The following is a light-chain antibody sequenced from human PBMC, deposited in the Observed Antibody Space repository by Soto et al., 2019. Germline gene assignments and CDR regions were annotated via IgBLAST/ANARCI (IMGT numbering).Light chain of an antibody. V-gene: IGKV1-5*03. CDR2: KAS. J-gene: IGKJ1*01. CDR3: QHYNSYSEA. Sequence: IQRTQSPSTLSGSVGDRVTITCRASQTISSWLAWYQQKPGKAPKLLIYKASTLKSGVPSRFSGSGSGTEFTLTISSLQPDDFATYYCQHYNSYSEAFGQGIKVDIK. CDR1: QTISSW.